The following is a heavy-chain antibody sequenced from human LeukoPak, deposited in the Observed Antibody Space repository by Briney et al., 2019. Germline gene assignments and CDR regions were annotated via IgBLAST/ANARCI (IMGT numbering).Heavy chain of an antibody. CDR2: IYSGGST. CDR1: GFTVSSNY. D-gene: IGHD6-13*01. J-gene: IGHJ4*02. CDR3: ARDVRRAAAGTMNY. Sequence: GGSLRLSCAASGFTVSSNYMSRVRQAPGKGLEWVSVIYSGGSTYYADSVKGRFTISRDDSKNTLYLQMNSLGAEDTAVYFCARDVRRAAAGTMNYWGQGTLVTVPS. V-gene: IGHV3-66*01.